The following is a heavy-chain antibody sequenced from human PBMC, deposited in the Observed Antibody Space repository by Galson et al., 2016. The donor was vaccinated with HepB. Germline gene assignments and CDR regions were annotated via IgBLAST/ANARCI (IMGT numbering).Heavy chain of an antibody. CDR2: IFAGGDRT. CDR1: GFAFSNYA. Sequence: SLRLSCAASGFAFSNYAMSWVRQAPGKGLEWVSLIFAGGDRTFYADSVRGRFTISRDNSKNTLYLQISSLRADDSAVYYCAEDGCTSTSCYSYWGQGTLVTVSS. J-gene: IGHJ4*02. V-gene: IGHV3-23*01. CDR3: AEDGCTSTSCYSY. D-gene: IGHD2-2*01.